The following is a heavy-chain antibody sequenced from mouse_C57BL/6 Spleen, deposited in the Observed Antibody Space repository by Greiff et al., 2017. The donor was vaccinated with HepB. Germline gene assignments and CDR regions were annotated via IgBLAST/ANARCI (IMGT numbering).Heavy chain of an antibody. V-gene: IGHV1-55*01. Sequence: QVQLKQPGAELVKPGASVKMSCKASGYTFTSYWITWVKQRPGQGLEWIGDIYPGSGSTNYNEKFKSKATLTVDTSSSTAYMQLSSLTSEDSAVYYCARYPPTAQATGYWGQGTTLTVSS. CDR2: IYPGSGST. CDR1: GYTFTSYW. J-gene: IGHJ2*01. D-gene: IGHD3-2*02. CDR3: ARYPPTAQATGY.